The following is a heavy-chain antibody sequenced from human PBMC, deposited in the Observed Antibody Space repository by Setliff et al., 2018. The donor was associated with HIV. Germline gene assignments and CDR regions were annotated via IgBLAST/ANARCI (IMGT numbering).Heavy chain of an antibody. CDR2: TYISGNS. CDR1: GGPIRSGDYY. J-gene: IGHJ6*03. CDR3: ARDLRDLSDYGGAYYYYMDV. Sequence: SETLSLTCSVSGGPIRSGDYYWTWIRQPAGKGLEWIGHTYISGNSNYNPSLKSRVTISIDTSKNQFSLKLSSVTAADTAVYYCARDLRDLSDYGGAYYYYMDVWGKGTKVTVSS. D-gene: IGHD3-16*01. V-gene: IGHV4-61*09.